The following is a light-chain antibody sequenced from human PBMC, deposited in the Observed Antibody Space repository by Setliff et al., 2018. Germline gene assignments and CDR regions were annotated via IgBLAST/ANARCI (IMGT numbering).Light chain of an antibody. CDR3: AAWDDSLNGPV. Sequence: VLTQPPSASGTPGQRVTISCSGSSSNIRSNTVNWYQQLPGTAPKLLIYSNNQRPSGVPDRFSGSKSGTSASLAISGLQSEDEADYYCAAWDDSLNGPVFGTGTKVTVL. V-gene: IGLV1-44*01. CDR2: SNN. J-gene: IGLJ1*01. CDR1: SSNIRSNT.